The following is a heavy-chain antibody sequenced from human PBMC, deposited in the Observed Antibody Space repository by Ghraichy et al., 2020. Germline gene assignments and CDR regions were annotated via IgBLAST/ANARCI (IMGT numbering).Heavy chain of an antibody. CDR1: GGSFSGYY. CDR3: ARGDRDGSEPPSYFDY. Sequence: SETLSLTCAVYGGSFSGYYWSWIRQPPGKGLEWIGEINHSGSTNYNPSLKSRVTISVDTSKNQFSLKLSSVTAADTAVYYCARGDRDGSEPPSYFDYWGQGTLVTVSS. J-gene: IGHJ4*02. V-gene: IGHV4-34*01. CDR2: INHSGST. D-gene: IGHD3-10*01.